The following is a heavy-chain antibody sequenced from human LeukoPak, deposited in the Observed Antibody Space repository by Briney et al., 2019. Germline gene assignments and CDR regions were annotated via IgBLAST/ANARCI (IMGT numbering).Heavy chain of an antibody. D-gene: IGHD2-15*01. CDR3: STHPTSGF. CDR1: FSAFNKAW. CDR2: IKSRADGGTT. J-gene: IGHJ4*02. V-gene: IGHV3-15*07. Sequence: GGSLRLSCAASFSAFNKAWMNWVRQAPGKGLEWVGRIKSRADGGTTDYATPVKDRFTISRDDSENTAFLQMNSLKTEDTAIYYCSTHPTSGFWGQGTLVTVSS.